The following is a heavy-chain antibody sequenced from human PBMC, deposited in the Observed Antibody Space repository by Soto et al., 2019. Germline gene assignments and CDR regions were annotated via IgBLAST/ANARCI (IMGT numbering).Heavy chain of an antibody. D-gene: IGHD2-2*01. Sequence: PGGSLRPSCAASGFTFSSYGMHWVRQAPGKGLEWVAVIWYDGSNKYYADSVKGRFTISRDNSKNTLYLQMNSLRAEDTAVYYCARGITGYCSSTSCYLGYYYYYMDVWGKGTTVTVSS. CDR1: GFTFSSYG. CDR2: IWYDGSNK. V-gene: IGHV3-33*01. J-gene: IGHJ6*03. CDR3: ARGITGYCSSTSCYLGYYYYYMDV.